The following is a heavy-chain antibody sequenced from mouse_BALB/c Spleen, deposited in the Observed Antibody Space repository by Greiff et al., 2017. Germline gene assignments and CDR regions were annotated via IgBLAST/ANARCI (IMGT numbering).Heavy chain of an antibody. V-gene: IGHV5-6*02. D-gene: IGHD1-1*01. CDR2: ISSGGSYT. CDR1: GFTFSSYG. J-gene: IGHJ4*01. CDR3: ARRTGGCTNAMDY. Sequence: EVKVVESGGDLVKPGGSLKLSCAASGFTFSSYGMSWVRQTPDKRLEWVATISSGGSYTYYPDSVKGRFTISRDNAKNTLYLQMSSLKSEDTAMYYCARRTGGCTNAMDYWGQGTSVTVSS.